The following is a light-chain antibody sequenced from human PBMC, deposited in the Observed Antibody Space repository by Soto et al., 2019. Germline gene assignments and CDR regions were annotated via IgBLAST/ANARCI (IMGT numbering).Light chain of an antibody. Sequence: QSVLTQPASVSGSPGQSITISCTGTSADVGGYDYVSWYQQHPDKAPKLIIYDVSNWPSGVSDRFSGSKSGNTASLTISGLQAEDEADYYRSSYTSSNTRVFGTGTKLTVL. CDR2: DVS. J-gene: IGLJ1*01. CDR1: SADVGGYDY. V-gene: IGLV2-14*01. CDR3: SSYTSSNTRV.